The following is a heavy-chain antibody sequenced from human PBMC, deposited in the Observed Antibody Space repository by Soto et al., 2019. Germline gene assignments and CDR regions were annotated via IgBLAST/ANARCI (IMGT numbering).Heavy chain of an antibody. CDR2: ISDSGVT. Sequence: QVQLQESGPRLVKSSETLSLVCSVSGDSIIRSFWGWIRQSPGKGLQYIGYISDSGVTDYDPSLKSRVTTSADTSTNQLSLRLTPVTAAETAVYYCARGAGDFSGPDSFDLWGKGTMVTVSS. J-gene: IGHJ3*01. V-gene: IGHV4-59*01. D-gene: IGHD3-10*01. CDR3: ARGAGDFSGPDSFDL. CDR1: GDSIIRSF.